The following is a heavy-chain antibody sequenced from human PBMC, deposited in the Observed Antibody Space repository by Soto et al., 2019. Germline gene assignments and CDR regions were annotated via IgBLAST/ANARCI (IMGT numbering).Heavy chain of an antibody. V-gene: IGHV3-33*01. D-gene: IGHD2-21*02. CDR3: ARDRVNLAYCGGDCYSGFDY. Sequence: GGTLRLSCIASEFTFSSYGMHWVRQAPGKGLEWVGVIWYDGSNKYYAVSVKGRFTISRDNSKNTLYLQMNSLRAEDTAVYYCARDRVNLAYCGGDCYSGFDYWGQGTLVTVSS. CDR1: EFTFSSYG. CDR2: IWYDGSNK. J-gene: IGHJ4*02.